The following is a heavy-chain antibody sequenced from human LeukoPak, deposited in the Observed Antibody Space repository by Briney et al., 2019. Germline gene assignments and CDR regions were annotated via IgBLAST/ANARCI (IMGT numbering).Heavy chain of an antibody. CDR1: GGSITFGSYY. CDR2: IYTSGRT. J-gene: IGHJ4*02. Sequence: SETLSLTCTVSGGSITFGSYYWTWIRQPAGKGLEWVGRIYTSGRTFYNPSLKSRATISMDTSMNQFYLRLNSVTAADTAVYYCARARVIPASFDDWGQGTLVTVSS. D-gene: IGHD3-16*02. V-gene: IGHV4-61*02. CDR3: ARARVIPASFDD.